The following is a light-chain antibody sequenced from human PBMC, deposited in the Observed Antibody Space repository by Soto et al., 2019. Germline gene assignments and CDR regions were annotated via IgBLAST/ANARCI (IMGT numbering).Light chain of an antibody. J-gene: IGLJ2*01. Sequence: QSVLTQPPSVSGAPGQRVTISCTGSSSNIGAGYDVHWYQQLPGTAPKLLIYGNSNRPSGVPDRFPGSESGTSASLASTGLQAEDEADYYCQSYDSSLSGPVVFGGGTKLTVL. CDR2: GNS. V-gene: IGLV1-40*01. CDR3: QSYDSSLSGPVV. CDR1: SSNIGAGYD.